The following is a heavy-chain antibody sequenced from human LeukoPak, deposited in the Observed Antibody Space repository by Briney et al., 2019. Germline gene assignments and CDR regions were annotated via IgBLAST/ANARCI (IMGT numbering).Heavy chain of an antibody. J-gene: IGHJ4*02. Sequence: SETLSLTCTVSGGSISSGDYYWSWIRQPPGKGLEWIGYIYYSGSTYYNPSLKSRVTISVDTSKNQFSLKLSSVTAADTAVYYCASQGFITIFGEVTGAHFDYWGQGTLVTVSS. CDR3: ASQGFITIFGEVTGAHFDY. CDR1: GGSISSGDYY. V-gene: IGHV4-30-4*08. CDR2: IYYSGST. D-gene: IGHD3-3*01.